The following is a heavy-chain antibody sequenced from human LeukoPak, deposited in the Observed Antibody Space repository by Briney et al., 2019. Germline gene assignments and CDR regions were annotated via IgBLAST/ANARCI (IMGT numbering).Heavy chain of an antibody. CDR3: ARSSGGVVIMSRPYSNYYMDV. CDR1: GGSISSSSYY. V-gene: IGHV4-61*01. D-gene: IGHD3-3*01. Sequence: KPSETLSLTCTVSGGSISSSSYYWSWIRQPPGKELEWIGYIYYSGSTNYNPSLKSRVTISIDTSKNQFSLKLSSVTAADTAVYYCARSSGGVVIMSRPYSNYYMDVWGKGTTVTVSS. J-gene: IGHJ6*03. CDR2: IYYSGST.